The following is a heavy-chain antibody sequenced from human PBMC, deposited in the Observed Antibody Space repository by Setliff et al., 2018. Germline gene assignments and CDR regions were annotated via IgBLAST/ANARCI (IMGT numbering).Heavy chain of an antibody. Sequence: PGGSLRLSCVASGFSFSNYYMSWVRQAPGKGLEWVANIKEDGSEEYYVDSVKGRFTISRDNAKNSVFLQMNSLRAEDTAVYYCARILAWSQCDYWGRGTLVTVSS. CDR1: GFSFSNYY. D-gene: IGHD3-3*01. J-gene: IGHJ4*02. V-gene: IGHV3-7*03. CDR2: IKEDGSEE. CDR3: ARILAWSQCDY.